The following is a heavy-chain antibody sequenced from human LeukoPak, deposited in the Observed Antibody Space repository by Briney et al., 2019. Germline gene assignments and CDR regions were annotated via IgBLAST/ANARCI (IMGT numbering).Heavy chain of an antibody. CDR3: ARDPRIAARPSYFDY. CDR2: IYRGGNT. Sequence: PGGSLRLSCAAYDFTVASTYMTWLRQAPGKGLEWVSTIYRGGNTCYADSVKGRFTISRDNAKNSMYLQMNSLRAEDTAVYYCARDPRIAARPSYFDYWGQGTLVTVSS. D-gene: IGHD6-6*01. CDR1: DFTVASTY. J-gene: IGHJ4*02. V-gene: IGHV3-53*01.